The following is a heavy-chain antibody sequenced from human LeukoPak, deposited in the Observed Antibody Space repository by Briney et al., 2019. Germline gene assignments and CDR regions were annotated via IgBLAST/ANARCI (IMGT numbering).Heavy chain of an antibody. V-gene: IGHV3-23*01. CDR2: IRDSGDST. D-gene: IGHD5-12*01. CDR3: VRDGGVSGYDLLDY. J-gene: IGHJ4*02. CDR1: GFTFSSYA. Sequence: GGSLRLSCVASGFTFSSYAIHWVRQAPGKGLEWVSGIRDSGDSTYYADSVKGRFTISRDNSKNTSHLQMNSLRAEDTAVYYCVRDGGVSGYDLLDYWGQGTLVTVSS.